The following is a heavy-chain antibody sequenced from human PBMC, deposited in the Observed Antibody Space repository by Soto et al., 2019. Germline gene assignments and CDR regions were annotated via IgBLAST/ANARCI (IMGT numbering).Heavy chain of an antibody. CDR1: GYSFSNYW. D-gene: IGHD3-10*02. CDR3: AGHEGLQSMSYFAY. Sequence: GESLKISCKTSGYSFSNYWITWVRQMPGKGLEWMGRIDPSDSYTNYGPSFQGHVTISADKSVTTAYLQWSSLKASDTAMYYCAGHEGLQSMSYFAYWGQGTLVTVSS. J-gene: IGHJ4*02. V-gene: IGHV5-10-1*01. CDR2: IDPSDSYT.